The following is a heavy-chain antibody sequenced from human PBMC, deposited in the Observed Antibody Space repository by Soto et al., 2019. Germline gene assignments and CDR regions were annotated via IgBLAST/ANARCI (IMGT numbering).Heavy chain of an antibody. CDR3: ASTSGSYRHFDY. J-gene: IGHJ4*03. CDR2: ISSSSSYI. Sequence: PGGSLRLSCSASGFTFSSYSMNWVRQAPGKGLEWVSSISSSSSYIYYADSVKGRFTISRDNAKNSLYLQMNSLRAEDTAVYYCASTSGSYRHFDYWGQRTVVTVSS. D-gene: IGHD1-26*01. CDR1: GFTFSSYS. V-gene: IGHV3-21*01.